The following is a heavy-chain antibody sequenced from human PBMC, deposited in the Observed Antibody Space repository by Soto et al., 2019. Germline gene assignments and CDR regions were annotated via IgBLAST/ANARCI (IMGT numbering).Heavy chain of an antibody. J-gene: IGHJ6*02. CDR1: GYTSTSYD. CDR2: MNPNSGNT. CDR3: ARGLGRGDWGLYYYYYYGLDV. D-gene: IGHD2-21*02. V-gene: IGHV1-8*01. Sequence: ASVKVSCKASGYTSTSYDINWVRQGTGQGLEWMGWMNPNSGNTGYAQKFQGRVTMTRNTSISTAYMELSSLRSEDTAVYYCARGLGRGDWGLYYYYYYGLDVWGQGTTVTVS.